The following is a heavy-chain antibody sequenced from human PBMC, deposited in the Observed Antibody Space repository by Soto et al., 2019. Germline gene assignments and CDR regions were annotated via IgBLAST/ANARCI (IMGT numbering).Heavy chain of an antibody. J-gene: IGHJ4*02. CDR3: AHTLVAGLGYYFDY. CDR1: GFSLRTTRVG. D-gene: IGHD6-19*01. V-gene: IGHV2-5*02. Sequence: QITLKESSPTLVKPTQPLTLTCTFSGFSLRTTRVGVGWIRQPPGKSLEWLALIYWDDDKRYSPFLKSRLTITKDTSKNQVVLTMTNMDPMDTATYFCAHTLVAGLGYYFDYWGQGTLVTVSS. CDR2: IYWDDDK.